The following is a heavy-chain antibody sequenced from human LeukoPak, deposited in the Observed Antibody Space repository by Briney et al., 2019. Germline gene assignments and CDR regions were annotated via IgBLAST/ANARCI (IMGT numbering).Heavy chain of an antibody. J-gene: IGHJ1*01. CDR1: GYTFTGYY. D-gene: IGHD3-16*02. V-gene: IGHV1-2*02. CDR3: AIGLSRRQYFQH. Sequence: ASVNVSCKASGYTFTGYYMHCVRQAPGQRLEGMGWINPNSGGTNYAQKCQCRVTMTRDTSISTAYMERSRLRSADTAVYYCAIGLSRRQYFQHWGQGTLVTVSS. CDR2: INPNSGGT.